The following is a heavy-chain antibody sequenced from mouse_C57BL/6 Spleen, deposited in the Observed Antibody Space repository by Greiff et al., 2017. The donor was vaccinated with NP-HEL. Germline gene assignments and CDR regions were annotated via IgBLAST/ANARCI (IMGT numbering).Heavy chain of an antibody. CDR1: GFTFSSYA. CDR3: ARASTMITTGRSWFAY. J-gene: IGHJ3*01. V-gene: IGHV5-4*01. D-gene: IGHD2-4*01. CDR2: ISDGGSYT. Sequence: EVHLVESGGGLVKPGGSLKLSCAASGFTFSSYAMSWVRQTPEKRLEWVATISDGGSYTYYPDNVKGRFTISRDNAKNNLYLQMSHLKSEDTAMYYCARASTMITTGRSWFAYWGQGTLVTVSA.